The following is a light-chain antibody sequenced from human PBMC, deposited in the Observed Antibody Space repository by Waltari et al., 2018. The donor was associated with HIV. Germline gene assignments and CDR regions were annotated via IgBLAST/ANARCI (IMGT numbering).Light chain of an antibody. CDR2: GAS. Sequence: EIVMTQSPATLSVSPGERATLSCRASQSVSNNLAWYQHKPGQAPRLLIYGASTRATGIPARFSGSGSGTEFTLSISSLQSEDFAVYYCQQYNNWPPNYTFGQGTKLGIK. V-gene: IGKV3D-15*01. J-gene: IGKJ2*01. CDR3: QQYNNWPPNYT. CDR1: QSVSNN.